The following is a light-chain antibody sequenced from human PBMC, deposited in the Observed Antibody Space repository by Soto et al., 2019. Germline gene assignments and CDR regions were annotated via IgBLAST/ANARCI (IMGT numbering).Light chain of an antibody. J-gene: IGKJ1*01. Sequence: IQMTPSPSFLSPSVGDRVTITGRERQGISNYLSWYQQKQGEVPKLLIYGTSTLQSGVPSRFIGSGDGADFTLNISSRQPEDVAAYYCHRYNSAPQTFGQGNKVEIK. V-gene: IGKV1-27*01. CDR2: GTS. CDR3: HRYNSAPQT. CDR1: QGISNY.